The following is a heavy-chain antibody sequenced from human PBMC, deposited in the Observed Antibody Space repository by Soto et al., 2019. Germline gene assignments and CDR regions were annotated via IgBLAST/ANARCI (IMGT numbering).Heavy chain of an antibody. CDR2: INPNSGGT. CDR1: GYTFTGYY. J-gene: IGHJ3*02. Sequence: ASVNVSCKASGYTFTGYYMHWVRQAPGQGLEWMGWINPNSGGTNYAQKFQGWVTMTRDTSISTAYMELSRLRSDDTAVYYCARDGRRGPINAFDIWGQGTMVTVSS. V-gene: IGHV1-2*04. D-gene: IGHD1-1*01. CDR3: ARDGRRGPINAFDI.